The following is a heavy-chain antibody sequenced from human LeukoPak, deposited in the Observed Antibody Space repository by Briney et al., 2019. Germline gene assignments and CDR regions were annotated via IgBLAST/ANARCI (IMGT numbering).Heavy chain of an antibody. Sequence: GGSLRLSCAASGFTFSSYSMNWVRQAPGKGLEWVSSISSSSSYIYYADSVKGRFTISRDNAKNSLYLQMNSLRAEDTAVYYCARVQHSNYADDAFDIWGQGTMVTVSS. CDR3: ARVQHSNYADDAFDI. V-gene: IGHV3-21*01. J-gene: IGHJ3*02. CDR1: GFTFSSYS. CDR2: ISSSSSYI. D-gene: IGHD4-11*01.